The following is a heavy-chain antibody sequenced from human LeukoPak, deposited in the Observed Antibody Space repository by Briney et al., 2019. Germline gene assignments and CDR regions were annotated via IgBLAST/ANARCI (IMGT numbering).Heavy chain of an antibody. Sequence: SETLFLSCICTRGSISSSSHYWGWIRQPPGKGLEWIGSIYYSGTTYSNPSLKSRVTISVDTSKNQFSLKLRSVTAADTAVYYCARQNDRSHDYWGQGTLVTVSS. CDR1: RGSISSSSHY. CDR2: IYYSGTT. V-gene: IGHV4-39*01. J-gene: IGHJ4*02. CDR3: ARQNDRSHDY. D-gene: IGHD1-1*01.